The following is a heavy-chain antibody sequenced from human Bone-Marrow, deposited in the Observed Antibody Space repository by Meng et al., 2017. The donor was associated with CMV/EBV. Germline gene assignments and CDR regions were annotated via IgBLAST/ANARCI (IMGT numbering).Heavy chain of an antibody. J-gene: IGHJ6*02. CDR2: INPNSGGT. D-gene: IGHD6-13*01. CDR1: GYTFTGYY. Sequence: ASVKVSCKASGYTFTGYYMHWVRQAPGQGLEWMGWINPNSGGTNYAQKFQGRVTMTRDTSISTAYMELSRLRSDDTAVYYCARERRRRGGIAAGPLTLYYYYYYGMDVWGQGTTVIVSS. CDR3: ARERRRRGGIAAGPLTLYYYYYYGMDV. V-gene: IGHV1-2*02.